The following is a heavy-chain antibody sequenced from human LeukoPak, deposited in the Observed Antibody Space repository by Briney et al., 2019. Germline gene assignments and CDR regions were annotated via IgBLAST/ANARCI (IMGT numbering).Heavy chain of an antibody. CDR2: IYHSGST. CDR3: ARQAGQLAIRSFDY. J-gene: IGHJ4*02. D-gene: IGHD6-13*01. Sequence: SETLSLTCNVSGGSMSNIYYWGWIRQPPGKGLEWIGSIYHSGSTYYNPSLKSRVTISVDTSKNQFSLKLSSVTAADTAVYYCARQAGQLAIRSFDYWGQGTLVTVSS. V-gene: IGHV4-38-2*02. CDR1: GGSMSNIYY.